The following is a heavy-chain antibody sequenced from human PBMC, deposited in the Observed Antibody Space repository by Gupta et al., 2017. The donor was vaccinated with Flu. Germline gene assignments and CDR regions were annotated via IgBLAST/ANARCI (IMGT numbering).Heavy chain of an antibody. CDR3: ARVGRRGYYIRPNDHYFDY. CDR2: INHSGST. J-gene: IGHJ4*02. D-gene: IGHD3-22*01. V-gene: IGHV4-34*01. Sequence: RQPPGKGLEWIGEINHSGSTNYNPSLKSRVAISVDTSQSQFSLRLNGVTAADTAVYYCARVGRRGYYIRPNDHYFDYWSQGSLVTVSS.